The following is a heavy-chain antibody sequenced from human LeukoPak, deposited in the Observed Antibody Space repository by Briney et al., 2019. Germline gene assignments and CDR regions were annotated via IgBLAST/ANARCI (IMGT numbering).Heavy chain of an antibody. CDR2: IIPIFGTA. CDR1: GGTFSSYA. V-gene: IGHV1-69*13. D-gene: IGHD6-13*01. Sequence: SVKVSCKASGGTFSSYAISWVRQAPGQGLEWMGEIIPIFGTANYAQKFQGRVTITADESTSTAYMELSSLRSEDTAVYYCATQGRGEQLVEYYFDYWGQGTLVTVSS. J-gene: IGHJ4*02. CDR3: ATQGRGEQLVEYYFDY.